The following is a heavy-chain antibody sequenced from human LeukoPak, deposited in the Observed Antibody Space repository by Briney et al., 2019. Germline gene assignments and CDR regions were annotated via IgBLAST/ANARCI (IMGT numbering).Heavy chain of an antibody. CDR3: ARSQDGDYPFFDY. D-gene: IGHD4-17*01. V-gene: IGHV4-30-2*01. CDR2: IYHTGTT. CDR1: GGFISSGPFS. J-gene: IGHJ4*02. Sequence: SQTLSLTCGVSGGFISSGPFSWSWLRQPPGTGLEWIGHIYHTGTTYYNPPLKSRVTISMDRPKNQISLKLNSVTAADTAVYYCARSQDGDYPFFDYWGQGTLVSVSS.